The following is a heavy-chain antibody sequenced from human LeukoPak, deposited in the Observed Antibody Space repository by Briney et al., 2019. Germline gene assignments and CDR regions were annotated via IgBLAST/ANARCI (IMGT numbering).Heavy chain of an antibody. J-gene: IGHJ3*02. Sequence: GGSLRLSCAASGFTVSSNHMSWVRQAPGKGLEWVSIIYSDGSTLYPDSVKGQFTISRDNSKNTLYLRMNSLRVEDTAVYYCARGGAFDIWGQGTMVTVSS. V-gene: IGHV3-53*01. CDR3: ARGGAFDI. CDR2: IYSDGST. CDR1: GFTVSSNH.